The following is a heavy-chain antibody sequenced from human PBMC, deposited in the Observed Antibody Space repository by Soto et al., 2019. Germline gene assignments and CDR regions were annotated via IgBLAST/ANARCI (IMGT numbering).Heavy chain of an antibody. J-gene: IGHJ3*01. CDR2: IGSTGTTT. V-gene: IGHV3-23*01. Sequence: QLLGSGGGLVQPGGSLRLSCEASGFTFNIYAMTWVRQAPGKGLEWVSNIGSTGTTTYYAGSVKGRFAISRDNTKSTLYLQMNILRAEDTAVYYCATVARYYDFEVWGQGTMVTVSS. CDR3: ATVARYYDFEV. D-gene: IGHD3-9*01. CDR1: GFTFNIYA.